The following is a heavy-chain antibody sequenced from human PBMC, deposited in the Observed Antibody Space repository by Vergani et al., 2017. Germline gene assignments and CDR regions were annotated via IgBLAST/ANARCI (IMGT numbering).Heavy chain of an antibody. CDR2: ILSNSGRI. V-gene: IGHV3-9*01. J-gene: IGHJ4*02. CDR3: TKDQAGDLDY. D-gene: IGHD3-10*01. CDR1: GFNFHDYA. Sequence: EVQLVESGGGLVQPGMSLRLSCVGSGFNFHDYAFHWVRQAPGKGLEWVSGILSNSGRIGYADSVKVRFTISRDDDKNSLYLQMNSLRIEDTAVYYCTKDQAGDLDYWGQGTLVTVSS.